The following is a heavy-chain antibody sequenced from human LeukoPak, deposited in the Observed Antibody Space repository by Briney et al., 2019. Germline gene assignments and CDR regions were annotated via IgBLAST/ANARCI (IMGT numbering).Heavy chain of an antibody. CDR1: GFTFDDYA. V-gene: IGHV3-9*01. CDR3: ARGGYYGSGNDFRFDP. Sequence: GGSLRLSCAASGFTFDDYAMEWVRQAPGKGLEWVSGISWNSGSIDYADSVKGRFTVSRDNAKNSLYLQMNSLRAEDTAVYFCARGGYYGSGNDFRFDPWGQGTLVTVSS. CDR2: ISWNSGSI. J-gene: IGHJ5*02. D-gene: IGHD3-10*01.